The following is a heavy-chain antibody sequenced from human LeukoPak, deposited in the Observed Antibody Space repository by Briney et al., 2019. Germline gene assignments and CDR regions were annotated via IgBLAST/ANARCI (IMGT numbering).Heavy chain of an antibody. CDR3: ARGGRFCSGVSCYAGYYYYYMDV. D-gene: IGHD2-15*01. V-gene: IGHV3-7*01. CDR2: INQDGSER. CDR1: GFTFSNYW. Sequence: GGSLRLSCAASGFTFSNYWMTWVRQAPGKGLEWVANINQDGSERYYVDSVKGRFTISRDNAKNSLYLQMNSLRAEDTAVYYCARGGRFCSGVSCYAGYYYYYMDVWGKGTTVTVSS. J-gene: IGHJ6*03.